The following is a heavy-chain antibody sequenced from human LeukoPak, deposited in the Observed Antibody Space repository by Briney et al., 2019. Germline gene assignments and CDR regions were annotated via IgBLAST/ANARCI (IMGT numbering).Heavy chain of an antibody. CDR2: ISSSSSYI. CDR1: GFTFSSYS. J-gene: IGHJ5*02. V-gene: IGHV3-21*01. D-gene: IGHD1-20*01. CDR3: ARMAALHHYNWKFDP. Sequence: GGSLRLSCAASGFTFSSYSMNWVRQAPGKGLEWVSSISSSSSYIYYADSVKGRFTISRDNAKNSLYLQMNSLRAEDTAVYYCARMAALHHYNWKFDPWGQGTLVTVSS.